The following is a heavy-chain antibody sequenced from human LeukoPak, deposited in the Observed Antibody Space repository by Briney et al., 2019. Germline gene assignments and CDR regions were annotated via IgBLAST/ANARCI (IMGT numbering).Heavy chain of an antibody. V-gene: IGHV3-53*01. Sequence: GGSLRLSCAASGFTFSNFWMHWVRQAPGKGLEWVSVIYSGGSTYYADSVKGRFTISRDKSKNTLYLQMNSLRAEDTAVYHCAKYGRPTGAPYYFDSWGQGTLVTVSS. D-gene: IGHD7-27*01. CDR3: AKYGRPTGAPYYFDS. CDR1: GFTFSNFW. J-gene: IGHJ4*02. CDR2: IYSGGST.